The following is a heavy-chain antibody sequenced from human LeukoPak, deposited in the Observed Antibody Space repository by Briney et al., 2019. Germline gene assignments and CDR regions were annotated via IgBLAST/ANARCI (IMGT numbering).Heavy chain of an antibody. J-gene: IGHJ4*02. D-gene: IGHD1-1*01. CDR3: ARAGQYIADYFDY. Sequence: SETLSLTCTVPGASISGYYWSSIRQPPREGLEWIACIYYSGSTNYNPSLKGRVTISVATSKNQFSLKLNSMTAADTAVYYCARAGQYIADYFDYWGQGTLVTVSS. CDR2: IYYSGST. CDR1: GASISGYY. V-gene: IGHV4-59*01.